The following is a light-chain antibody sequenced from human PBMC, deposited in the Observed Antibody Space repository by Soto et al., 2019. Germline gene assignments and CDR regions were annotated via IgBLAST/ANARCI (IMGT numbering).Light chain of an antibody. V-gene: IGKV3-15*01. CDR3: QQYHKWPIT. CDR1: QSLSIN. CDR2: RAS. J-gene: IGKJ5*01. Sequence: EVVMTQSPATLSVSPGERATLSCRASQSLSINLAWYQQKPGQAPRLLIYRASTRATGISGSFSGSGSGTEFTLTISSLQSEDFAVYYCQQYHKWPITFGQGTRLEIK.